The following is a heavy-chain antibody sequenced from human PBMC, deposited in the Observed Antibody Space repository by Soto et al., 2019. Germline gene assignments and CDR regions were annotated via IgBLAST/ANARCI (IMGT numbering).Heavy chain of an antibody. Sequence: GGSLRLSCAASGFTFSSYAMSWVRQAPGKGLEWVSAISGSGGSTYYADSVKGRFTISRDNSKNTLYLKMKSLRAEDTALYYCANVEQQLVPAEYFQHWGQGTLVTVSS. CDR2: ISGSGGST. CDR3: ANVEQQLVPAEYFQH. J-gene: IGHJ1*01. D-gene: IGHD6-13*01. CDR1: GFTFSSYA. V-gene: IGHV3-23*01.